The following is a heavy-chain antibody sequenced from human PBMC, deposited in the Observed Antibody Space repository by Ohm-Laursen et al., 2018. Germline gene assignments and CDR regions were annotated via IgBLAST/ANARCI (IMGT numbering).Heavy chain of an antibody. V-gene: IGHV3-23*01. D-gene: IGHD1-26*01. CDR3: AKERSSSRATRIFDY. Sequence: SLRLSCAASGFTFSNAWMSWVRQAPGKGLEWVSGISGSGGSTYYAESVKGRFTISRDNSKNTLYLQMNSLRAEDTAVYYCAKERSSSRATRIFDYWGQGTLVTVSS. CDR1: GFTFSNAW. CDR2: ISGSGGST. J-gene: IGHJ4*02.